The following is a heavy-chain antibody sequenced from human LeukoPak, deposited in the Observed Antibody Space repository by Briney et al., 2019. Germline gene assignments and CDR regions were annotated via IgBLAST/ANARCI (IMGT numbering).Heavy chain of an antibody. D-gene: IGHD3-10*01. Sequence: SETLSLTCTVSGGSISSYYWSWIRQPPGKGLEWIGYIYYSGSTNYNPSLKSRVTISVDTSKNQFSLKLSSVTAADTAVYYCARARPAMVRGVIWGFDYWGQGTLVTVSS. J-gene: IGHJ4*02. CDR1: GGSISSYY. CDR3: ARARPAMVRGVIWGFDY. V-gene: IGHV4-59*01. CDR2: IYYSGST.